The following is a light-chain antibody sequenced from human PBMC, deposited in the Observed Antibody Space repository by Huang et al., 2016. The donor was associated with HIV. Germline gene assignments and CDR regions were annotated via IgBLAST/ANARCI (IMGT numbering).Light chain of an antibody. CDR1: QGISSW. CDR2: AAS. CDR3: QQANTFPYT. Sequence: DIQMTQSPSSVSASGGDRVTITCRARQGISSWLAWYQQKTGEAPKLLIYAASSLQSGVPSRFSGSGAGTDFTLTISSLQPEDFATYDCQQANTFPYTFGQGTKLKIK. J-gene: IGKJ2*01. V-gene: IGKV1-12*01.